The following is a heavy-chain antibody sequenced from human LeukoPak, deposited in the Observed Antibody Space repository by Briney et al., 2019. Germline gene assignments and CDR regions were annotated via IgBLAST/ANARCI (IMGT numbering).Heavy chain of an antibody. CDR2: ISTYNGNT. Sequence: ASVKVSCKASGYTFVTYGINWVRQAPGQGPEWIGWISTYNGNTKYALKFQDRVTLTRDTSTTTASMELKSLTSDDRAVYYCARASFDHWGQGTLVIVSS. V-gene: IGHV1-18*01. CDR3: ARASFDH. J-gene: IGHJ4*02. CDR1: GYTFVTYG.